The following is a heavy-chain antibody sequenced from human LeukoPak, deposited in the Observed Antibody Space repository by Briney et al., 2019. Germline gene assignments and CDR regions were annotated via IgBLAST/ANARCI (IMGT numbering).Heavy chain of an antibody. CDR2: ISSSSSFK. Sequence: GGSLRLSCATSGFSFSTYAMHWVRQAPGKGLEWVSYISSSSSFKKYADSLKGRFTISRDNAKNSLYLQMNSLRAEDTAVYYCARDLNWETYWGQGTLVSVSS. V-gene: IGHV3-21*01. CDR1: GFSFSTYA. CDR3: ARDLNWETY. D-gene: IGHD7-27*01. J-gene: IGHJ4*02.